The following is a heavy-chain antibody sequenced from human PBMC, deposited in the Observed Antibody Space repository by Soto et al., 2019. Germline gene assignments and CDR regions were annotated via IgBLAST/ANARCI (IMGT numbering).Heavy chain of an antibody. D-gene: IGHD3-22*01. V-gene: IGHV4-30-4*01. CDR1: GGSISSGDYY. CDR3: ARASRLGWFDP. J-gene: IGHJ5*02. Sequence: PSETLSLTCTVSGGSISSGDYYWSWIRQPPGKGLEWIGYIYYSGSTYYNPSLKSRVTISVDTSKNQSSLKLSSVTAADTAVYYCARASRLGWFDPWGQGTLVTVSS. CDR2: IYYSGST.